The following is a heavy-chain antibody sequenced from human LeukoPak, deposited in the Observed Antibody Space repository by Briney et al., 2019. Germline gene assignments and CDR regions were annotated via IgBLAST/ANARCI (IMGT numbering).Heavy chain of an antibody. J-gene: IGHJ4*02. D-gene: IGHD6-13*01. CDR3: ARAAAGTEFLDY. Sequence: GRSLRLSCATSGFTFNRFGMHWVRQAPGKGLEWVAVIWYDGSNKYYADSVKGRFTISRDNSKNTLYLQMNSLRAEDTAVYYCARAAAGTEFLDYWGQGTLVTVSS. CDR1: GFTFNRFG. CDR2: IWYDGSNK. V-gene: IGHV3-30*19.